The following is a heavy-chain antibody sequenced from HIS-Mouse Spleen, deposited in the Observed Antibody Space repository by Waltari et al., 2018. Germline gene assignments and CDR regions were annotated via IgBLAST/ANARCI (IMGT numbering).Heavy chain of an antibody. D-gene: IGHD1-1*01. Sequence: LEWVSGISWNSGSIGYADSVKGRFTISRDNAKNSLYLQMNSLRAEDTALYYCAKAPTTYYYVFYGMDVWGQGTTVTVSS. V-gene: IGHV3-9*01. CDR2: ISWNSGSI. J-gene: IGHJ6*02. CDR3: AKAPTTYYYVFYGMDV.